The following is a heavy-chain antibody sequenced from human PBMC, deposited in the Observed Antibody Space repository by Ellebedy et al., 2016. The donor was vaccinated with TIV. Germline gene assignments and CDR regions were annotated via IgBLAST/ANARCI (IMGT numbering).Heavy chain of an antibody. D-gene: IGHD4-17*01. V-gene: IGHV3-7*01. CDR2: IYQDGSEK. J-gene: IGHJ5*01. CDR1: GFTFRSYW. Sequence: PGGSLRLSCAASGFTFRSYWMAWVRQATGKGLEWVANIYQDGSEKFYVDSVKGQFAISRDNAKNSLYLQMNSLRVEDTAVYYCARRGSYGDYAVQVNNWFDSWGQGTLVTVSS. CDR3: ARRGSYGDYAVQVNNWFDS.